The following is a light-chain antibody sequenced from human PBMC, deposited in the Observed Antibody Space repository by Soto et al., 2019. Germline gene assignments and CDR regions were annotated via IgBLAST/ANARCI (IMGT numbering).Light chain of an antibody. Sequence: QSALTQLRSVSGSPGQSVTISCTGTSSDVGGYNYVSWYQQHPAKAPKLMIYDVSKRPSGVPDRFSGSRSGNTASLTISGLQAEDEADYYCFSYTGTYTVVFGGGAKVTVL. CDR1: SSDVGGYNY. V-gene: IGLV2-11*01. CDR3: FSYTGTYTVV. CDR2: DVS. J-gene: IGLJ3*02.